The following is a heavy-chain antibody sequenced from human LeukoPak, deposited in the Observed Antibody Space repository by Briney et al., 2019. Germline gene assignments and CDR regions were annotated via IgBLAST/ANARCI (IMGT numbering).Heavy chain of an antibody. CDR2: ISGSGGST. Sequence: GGSLRLSCAASGFTFSSYAMSWVHQAPGKGLEWVSAISGSGGSTYYADSVKGRSTISRDNAKNSLYLQMNSLRAEDTAVYYCARKRSPGAFDIWGQGTMVTVSS. CDR1: GFTFSSYA. CDR3: ARKRSPGAFDI. V-gene: IGHV3-23*01. J-gene: IGHJ3*02.